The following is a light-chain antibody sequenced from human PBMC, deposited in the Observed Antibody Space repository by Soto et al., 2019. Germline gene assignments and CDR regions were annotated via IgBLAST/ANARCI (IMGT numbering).Light chain of an antibody. CDR1: QSISSY. V-gene: IGKV1-16*01. Sequence: DIQMTQSPSSLSASVGDRVTITCRASQSISSYLNWYQQKPGKAPKFLVYGASSLQSGVPSRFSGSGSGTEFTLTINSLQPDDFATYYCQQYNSYPWTFGQGTKVDIK. J-gene: IGKJ1*01. CDR3: QQYNSYPWT. CDR2: GAS.